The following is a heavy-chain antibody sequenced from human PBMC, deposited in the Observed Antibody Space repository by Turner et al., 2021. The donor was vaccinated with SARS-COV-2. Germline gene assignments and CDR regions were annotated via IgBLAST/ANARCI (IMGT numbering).Heavy chain of an antibody. D-gene: IGHD5-12*01. CDR1: GYTLTKLS. CDR2: FDPEYGET. V-gene: IGHV1-24*01. Sequence: QVQLVQSGAEVKKPGASVKVSCKVSGYTLTKLSMHWVRQAPGKGLEWMGGFDPEYGETIYAQKFQGRVTMTEDTSADTAYMELSSPRSEDTAVYYCATCRDGYNWGAFHIWGQGTMVTVSS. J-gene: IGHJ3*02. CDR3: ATCRDGYNWGAFHI.